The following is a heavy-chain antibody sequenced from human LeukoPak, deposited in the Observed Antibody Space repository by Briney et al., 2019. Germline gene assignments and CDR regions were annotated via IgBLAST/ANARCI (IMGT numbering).Heavy chain of an antibody. V-gene: IGHV3-9*01. Sequence: PGGSLRLSCAASGFTFDDYAMHWVRQAPGKGLEWVSGISWNSGGIGYADSAKGRFTISRDNAKNSLYLQMNSLRAEDTALYYCAKDYIRYSGSPKGPFDYWGQGSLVTVSS. CDR3: AKDYIRYSGSPKGPFDY. CDR2: ISWNSGGI. D-gene: IGHD1-26*01. J-gene: IGHJ4*02. CDR1: GFTFDDYA.